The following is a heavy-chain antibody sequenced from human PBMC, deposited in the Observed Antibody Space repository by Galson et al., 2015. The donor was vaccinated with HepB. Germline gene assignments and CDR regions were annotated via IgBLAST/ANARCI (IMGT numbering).Heavy chain of an antibody. D-gene: IGHD5-18*01. CDR3: AKDRGGGGSYDDY. CDR1: GFTFSSYG. V-gene: IGHV3-30*18. Sequence: SLRLSCAASGFTFSSYGMHWVRQAPGKGLEWVAVISYDGSNKYYADSVKGRFTISRDNSKNTLYLQMNSLRAEDTAVYYCAKDRGGGGSYDDYWGQGTLVTVSS. J-gene: IGHJ4*02. CDR2: ISYDGSNK.